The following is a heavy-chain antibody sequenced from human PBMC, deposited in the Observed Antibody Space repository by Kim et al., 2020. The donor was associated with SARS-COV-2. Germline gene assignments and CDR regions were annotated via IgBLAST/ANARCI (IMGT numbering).Heavy chain of an antibody. CDR3: AREGCSGVNCYFDY. CDR1: GGSVTSGSSY. CDR2: FYYSG. V-gene: IGHV4-61*01. J-gene: IGHJ4*02. Sequence: SETLSLTCTVSGGSVTSGSSYWSWIRQPPGKGLEWIGYFYYSGTYNPSLKSRVSISVDTSSNQFSLKLNSVTAADTAIYYCAREGCSGVNCYFDYWGQGALVTVSS. D-gene: IGHD2-15*01.